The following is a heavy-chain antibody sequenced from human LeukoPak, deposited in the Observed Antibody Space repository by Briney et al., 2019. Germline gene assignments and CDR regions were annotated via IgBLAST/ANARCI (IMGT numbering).Heavy chain of an antibody. CDR1: GGTFSSYA. V-gene: IGHV1-69*01. J-gene: IGHJ6*02. CDR3: ARSSPSSSSDYYGMDV. Sequence: SVKVSCKASGGTFSSYAISWVRQAPRQGLEWMGGIIPIFGTANYAQKFQGRVTITADESTSTAYMELSSLRSEDTAVYYCARSSPSSSSDYYGMDVWGQGTTVTVSS. CDR2: IIPIFGTA. D-gene: IGHD6-13*01.